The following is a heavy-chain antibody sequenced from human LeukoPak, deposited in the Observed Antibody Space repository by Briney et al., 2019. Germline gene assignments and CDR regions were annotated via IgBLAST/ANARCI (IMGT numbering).Heavy chain of an antibody. CDR1: GFTVSSNY. V-gene: IGHV3-53*01. J-gene: IGHJ4*02. CDR2: IYSGGST. Sequence: GGSLRLSCAASGFTVSSNYMSWVRQAPGKGLEGVSVIYSGGSTYYADSVKGRFTISRDNSKNTLYLQMNSLRAEDTAVYYCARTPGEAYCGGDCYPGPFDYWGQGTLVTVSS. D-gene: IGHD2-21*02. CDR3: ARTPGEAYCGGDCYPGPFDY.